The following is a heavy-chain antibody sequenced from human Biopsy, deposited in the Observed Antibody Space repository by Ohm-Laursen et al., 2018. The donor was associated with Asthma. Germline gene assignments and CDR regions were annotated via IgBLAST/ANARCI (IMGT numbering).Heavy chain of an antibody. Sequence: SLRLSCAASGFVFSQCGMHWVRQGPGKGLEWVALVSSDGHNKYYEDSVKGRFTISGDNSRNRLYLQINRLTVEDSAVYFCARQSGQDYGDSSGFDIWGQGTKVAVSS. V-gene: IGHV3-30*03. J-gene: IGHJ3*02. CDR3: ARQSGQDYGDSSGFDI. CDR1: GFVFSQCG. CDR2: VSSDGHNK. D-gene: IGHD3-22*01.